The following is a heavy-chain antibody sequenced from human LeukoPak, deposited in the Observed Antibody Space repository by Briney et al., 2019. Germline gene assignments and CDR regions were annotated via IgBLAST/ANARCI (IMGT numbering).Heavy chain of an antibody. D-gene: IGHD3-10*01. Sequence: PGGSLRLSCAASGFTFSDYYMSWIRQAPGKGLEWVSYISSSGSTIYYADSVKGRFTISRDNAKNSLYLQMNSLRADDTAVYYCARDQGLWFGESSTGSFDYWGQGTLVTVSS. V-gene: IGHV3-11*01. CDR2: ISSSGSTI. CDR3: ARDQGLWFGESSTGSFDY. CDR1: GFTFSDYY. J-gene: IGHJ4*02.